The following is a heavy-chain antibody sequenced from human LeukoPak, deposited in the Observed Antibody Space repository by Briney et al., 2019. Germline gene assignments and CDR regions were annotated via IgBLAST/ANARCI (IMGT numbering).Heavy chain of an antibody. J-gene: IGHJ6*02. CDR1: GYTFTSYD. CDR3: ARVPGDDFWSGFRSDGIDI. Sequence: ASVKVSCKASGYTFTSYDINWVRQATGQGLEWMGRMNPNSGNTDYAQKFQGRVSMTRDTSISTAYMELSGLRSEDTAIYYCARVPGDDFWSGFRSDGIDIWGQGTTVTVSS. CDR2: MNPNSGNT. D-gene: IGHD3-3*01. V-gene: IGHV1-8*01.